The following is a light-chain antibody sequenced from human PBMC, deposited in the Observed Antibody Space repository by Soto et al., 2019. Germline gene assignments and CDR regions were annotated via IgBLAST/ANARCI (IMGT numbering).Light chain of an antibody. Sequence: QSALTQPASVSGSPGQSITISCTGTSSDVGGYNYVSWYQHHPGKGPKLMIYEVSNRPSGVSNRFSGSKSGNTASLTISGLQAEDEADYYCSSYTSSSTLGVFGGGTKVTVL. J-gene: IGLJ3*02. CDR3: SSYTSSSTLGV. V-gene: IGLV2-14*01. CDR1: SSDVGGYNY. CDR2: EVS.